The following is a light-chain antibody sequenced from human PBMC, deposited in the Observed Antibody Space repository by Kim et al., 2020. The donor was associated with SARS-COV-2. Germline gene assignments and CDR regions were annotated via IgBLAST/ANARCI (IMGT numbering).Light chain of an antibody. V-gene: IGLV3-21*04. CDR1: NIGSKS. Sequence: SYELTQPPSVSVAPGKTARITCGGNNIGSKSVHWYQQKPGQAPVLVIYYDSDRPSGIPERFSGSNSENTATLTISRVEAGDEAEYYCQVWDSSSDHVVFG. J-gene: IGLJ2*01. CDR3: QVWDSSSDHVV. CDR2: YDS.